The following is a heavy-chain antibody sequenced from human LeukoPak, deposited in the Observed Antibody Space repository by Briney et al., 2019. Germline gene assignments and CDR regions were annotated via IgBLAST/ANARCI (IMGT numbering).Heavy chain of an antibody. CDR3: ARDWFAD. CDR1: GFTFSSNE. Sequence: GGSLRLSCAASGFTFSSNEMNWVRQAPGKGLEWASYINSGGTIIYYADSVKGRFTISRDNAKNSLYLQMNSLRAEDTAIYYCARDWFADWGQGTLVIVSS. V-gene: IGHV3-48*03. CDR2: INSGGTII. J-gene: IGHJ4*02.